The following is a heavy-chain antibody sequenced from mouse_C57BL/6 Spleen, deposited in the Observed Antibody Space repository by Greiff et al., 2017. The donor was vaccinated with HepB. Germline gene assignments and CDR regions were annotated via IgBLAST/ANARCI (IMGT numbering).Heavy chain of an antibody. J-gene: IGHJ2*01. Sequence: VQLQQSGPELVKPGASVKISCKASGYTFTDYYMNWVKQSHGKSLEWIGDINPNNGGTSYNQKFKGKATLTVDKSSSTAYMELRSLTSEDSAVYYCARYRSSGYFDYWGQGTTLTVSS. V-gene: IGHV1-26*01. CDR3: ARYRSSGYFDY. D-gene: IGHD3-2*02. CDR1: GYTFTDYY. CDR2: INPNNGGT.